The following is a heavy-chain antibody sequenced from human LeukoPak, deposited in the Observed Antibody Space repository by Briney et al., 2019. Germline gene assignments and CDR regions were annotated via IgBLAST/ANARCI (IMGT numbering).Heavy chain of an antibody. Sequence: GGSLRLSCAASGFTFSNAWMTWVRQAPGKGLEWVGRIKSKTDVGTTDYAAPVKGRFTISRDDSKNTLYLQMDSLKNEDTAVYYCNSVMVAVPRSDYWGQGTLVTVSS. V-gene: IGHV3-15*01. J-gene: IGHJ4*02. D-gene: IGHD2-21*02. CDR3: NSVMVAVPRSDY. CDR2: IKSKTDVGTT. CDR1: GFTFSNAW.